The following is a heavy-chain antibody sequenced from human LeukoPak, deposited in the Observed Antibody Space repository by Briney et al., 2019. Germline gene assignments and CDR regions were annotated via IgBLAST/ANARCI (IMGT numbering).Heavy chain of an antibody. V-gene: IGHV4-61*05. CDR2: IYYSGST. CDR3: ARAPKYYYDSSGYYSHTDYYGMDV. D-gene: IGHD3-22*01. J-gene: IGHJ6*02. CDR1: GGSISSSSYY. Sequence: PSETLSLTCTVSGGSISSSSYYWGWIRQPPGKGLEWIGYIYYSGSTNYNPSLKSRVTISVDTSKNQFSLKLSSVTAADTAVYYCARAPKYYYDSSGYYSHTDYYGMDVWGQGTTVTVSS.